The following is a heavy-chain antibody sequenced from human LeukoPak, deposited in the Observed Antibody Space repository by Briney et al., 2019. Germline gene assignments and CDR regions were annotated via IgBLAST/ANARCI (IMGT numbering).Heavy chain of an antibody. D-gene: IGHD1-26*01. CDR3: ARGSPRAKSDY. Sequence: SVKVSCKASGGTFSSYAISWVRQAPGQGLEWMGRIIPILGIANYAQKFQGRVTITADKSTSTAYMELSSLRSEDTAVYYCARGSPRAKSDYWGQGTLVTVSS. J-gene: IGHJ4*02. V-gene: IGHV1-69*04. CDR1: GGTFSSYA. CDR2: IIPILGIA.